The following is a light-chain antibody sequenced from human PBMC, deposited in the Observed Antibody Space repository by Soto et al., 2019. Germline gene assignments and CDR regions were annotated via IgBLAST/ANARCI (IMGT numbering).Light chain of an antibody. V-gene: IGKV3-11*01. CDR3: QQRRT. J-gene: IGKJ4*01. Sequence: EIVLTQSPATLSLSPGERATLSCRASQSVSSYLAWYQQKPGQAPRLLIYDASNRATGIPARFSGSGSGTDFTLTICSLEPEDSAVYYCQQRRTFGGGTKVEIK. CDR2: DAS. CDR1: QSVSSY.